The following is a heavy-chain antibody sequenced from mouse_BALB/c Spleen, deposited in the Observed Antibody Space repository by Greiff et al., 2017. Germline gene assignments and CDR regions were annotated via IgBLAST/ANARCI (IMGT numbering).Heavy chain of an antibody. CDR3: ARHAITTATSWFAY. CDR2: ISNGGGST. J-gene: IGHJ3*01. V-gene: IGHV5-12-2*01. D-gene: IGHD1-2*01. Sequence: EVQGVESGGGLVQPGGSLKLSCAASGFTFSSYTMSWVRQTPEQRLEWVAYISNGGGSTYYPDTVKGRFTISRDNAKNTLYLQMSSLKSEDTAMYYCARHAITTATSWFAYWGQGTLVTVSA. CDR1: GFTFSSYT.